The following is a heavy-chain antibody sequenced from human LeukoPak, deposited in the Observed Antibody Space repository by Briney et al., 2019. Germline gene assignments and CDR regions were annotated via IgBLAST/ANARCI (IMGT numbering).Heavy chain of an antibody. J-gene: IGHJ6*03. CDR2: INPNSGGT. Sequence: ASVKVSCKASGYTFTGYYMHWVRQAPGQGLEWMGWINPNSGGTNYAQKFQGRVTMTRDTSISTAYMELSRLRSDDTAVYYCARGSGITMIVVVITGYYYYMDVWGKGTTVTVSS. V-gene: IGHV1-2*02. D-gene: IGHD3-22*01. CDR3: ARGSGITMIVVVITGYYYYMDV. CDR1: GYTFTGYY.